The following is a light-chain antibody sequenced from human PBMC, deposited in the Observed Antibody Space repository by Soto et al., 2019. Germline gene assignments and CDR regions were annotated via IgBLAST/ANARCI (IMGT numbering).Light chain of an antibody. J-gene: IGKJ1*01. CDR1: QTIDNY. Sequence: IQMTQSPSSLSASVGDRVNITCRASQTIDNYLNWYQQQPGQAPKLLVYAASTLHSGVPSRFSGSGSGTEFTLTVTSLQPEDFATYFCQQYDKYSTFGHGTKVDIK. V-gene: IGKV1-39*01. CDR3: QQYDKYST. CDR2: AAS.